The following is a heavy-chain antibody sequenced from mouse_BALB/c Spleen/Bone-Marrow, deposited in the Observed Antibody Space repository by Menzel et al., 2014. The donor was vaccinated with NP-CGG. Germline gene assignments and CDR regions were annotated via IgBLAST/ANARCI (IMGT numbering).Heavy chain of an antibody. D-gene: IGHD2-1*01. CDR3: AKLDGNHHWYFDV. Sequence: EVKLEESGGGLVKPGGSLKLSCAAFGFAFSTYDMSWVCQTPEKRLEWFATISSAGSYTYYPDSVKGRFTVSRDNVRNSLYLKISSRGSEDTTKCYYAKLDGNHHWYFDVWGTRTAVTVAS. V-gene: IGHV5-9*02. CDR2: ISSAGSYT. CDR1: GFAFSTYD. J-gene: IGHJ1*03.